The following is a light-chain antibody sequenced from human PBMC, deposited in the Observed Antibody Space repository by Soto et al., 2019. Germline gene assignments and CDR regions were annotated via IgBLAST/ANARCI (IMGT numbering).Light chain of an antibody. CDR2: GVS. J-gene: IGKJ3*01. CDR3: QQYGTSPLT. V-gene: IGKV3-20*01. Sequence: EIVLTQSPGTLSLSPGERATLSCRASQSVGSTYLAWYQQKPGQAPKLLMYGVSSRATGIPDRFSGSGSGTDFTLTISRLEPEDFAVYFCQQYGTSPLTFGPGTTVDI. CDR1: QSVGSTY.